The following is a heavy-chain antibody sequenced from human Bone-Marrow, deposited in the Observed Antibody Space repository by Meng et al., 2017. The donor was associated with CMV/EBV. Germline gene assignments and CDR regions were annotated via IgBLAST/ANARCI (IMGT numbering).Heavy chain of an antibody. Sequence: GESLKISCAVAGFTFRSHWMSWVRQAPGKGLEWVARLNEDGSEKYYLDAVKGRFTISRDNAKNSLDLQMGSLRAEDTAVYYCAREVSYYDHRSAEKKYYYHYGMDVWGEGTTVTVSS. J-gene: IGHJ6*01. V-gene: IGHV3-7*01. CDR2: LNEDGSEK. D-gene: IGHD3-3*01. CDR1: GFTFRSHW. CDR3: AREVSYYDHRSAEKKYYYHYGMDV.